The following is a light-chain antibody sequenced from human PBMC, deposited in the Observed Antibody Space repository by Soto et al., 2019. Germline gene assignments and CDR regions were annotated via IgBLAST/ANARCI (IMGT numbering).Light chain of an antibody. CDR3: QQSFTTWT. CDR1: QSISSY. V-gene: IGKV1-39*01. Sequence: DIRMTQSPSALSASVGDRVTITFRASQSISSYLNWYQQKPGKAPKLLIYAASSLQSGVPSRFSGSGPGTDFTLTISNLQPEDFATYYCQQSFTTWTFGQGTKV. J-gene: IGKJ1*01. CDR2: AAS.